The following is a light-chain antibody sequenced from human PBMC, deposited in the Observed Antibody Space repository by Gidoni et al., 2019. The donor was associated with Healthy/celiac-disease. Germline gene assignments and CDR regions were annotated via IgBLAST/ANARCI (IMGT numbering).Light chain of an antibody. CDR3: NSRDSSGNHWV. V-gene: IGLV3-19*01. CDR2: GKT. Sequence: SSALTQDPAVSVALGQTVRITCQGDSLRSYYASWYQQKPGQAPVLVIYGKTNRPSGIPDRFSGSSSGNTASLTITGAQAEDEADYYCNSRDSSGNHWVFGGGTKLTVL. CDR1: SLRSYY. J-gene: IGLJ3*02.